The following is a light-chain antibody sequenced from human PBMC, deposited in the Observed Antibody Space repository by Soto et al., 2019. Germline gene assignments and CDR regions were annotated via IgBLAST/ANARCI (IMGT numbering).Light chain of an antibody. CDR2: STN. CDR1: TSNIGSKT. V-gene: IGLV1-44*01. CDR3: SSYTSSSTPYVV. J-gene: IGLJ2*01. Sequence: QSVLTQPPSASGTPGQSVTISCSGSTSNIGSKTVSWYQQVPGAAPKLLIYSTNQWPSGVPDRFSGSKSGTSASLTISGLQAEDEADYYCSSYTSSSTPYVVFGGGTKLTVL.